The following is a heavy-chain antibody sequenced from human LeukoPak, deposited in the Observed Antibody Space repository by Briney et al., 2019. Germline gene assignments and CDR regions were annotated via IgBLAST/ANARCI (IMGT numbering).Heavy chain of an antibody. D-gene: IGHD3-16*02. CDR3: ASGYYDYVWGSYRYTAFDY. CDR1: GGTFSSYA. Sequence: GASVKVSCKASGGTFSSYAISWVRQAPRQGLEWMGGIIPIFGTANYAQKFQGRVTITADESTSTAYMELSSLRSEDTAVYYCASGYYDYVWGSYRYTAFDYWGQGTLVTVSS. J-gene: IGHJ4*02. V-gene: IGHV1-69*13. CDR2: IIPIFGTA.